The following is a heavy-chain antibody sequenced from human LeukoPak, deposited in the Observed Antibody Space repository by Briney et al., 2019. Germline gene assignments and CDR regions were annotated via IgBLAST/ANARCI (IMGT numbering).Heavy chain of an antibody. V-gene: IGHV3-48*03. Sequence: GGSLRLSCAASGFTFSRYEMNWVRQAPGKGLEWVSYISSSGSTIYYADSVKGRFTISRDNAKNSLYLQMNSLRAEDTAVYYCASYTYYYDSSGYYYVPYWGQGTLVTVPS. CDR1: GFTFSRYE. D-gene: IGHD3-22*01. CDR2: ISSSGSTI. CDR3: ASYTYYYDSSGYYYVPY. J-gene: IGHJ4*02.